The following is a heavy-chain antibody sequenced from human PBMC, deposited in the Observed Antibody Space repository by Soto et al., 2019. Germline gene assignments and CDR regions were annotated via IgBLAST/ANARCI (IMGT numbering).Heavy chain of an antibody. J-gene: IGHJ6*02. V-gene: IGHV1-69*01. CDR2: IIAIFGIP. CDR1: GGTFSSYV. D-gene: IGHD2-21*01. CDR3: AAGDVAGEPFYYYYGMDF. Sequence: QVQLVQSGAEVKKPGSSVKVSCKASGGTFSSYVINWVRQAPGQGLEWMGWIIAIFGIPSYAQNFQGRVTMTADDSPSTALMELSSLRAEDTAVYYCAAGDVAGEPFYYYYGMDFWGQGTTVTVSS.